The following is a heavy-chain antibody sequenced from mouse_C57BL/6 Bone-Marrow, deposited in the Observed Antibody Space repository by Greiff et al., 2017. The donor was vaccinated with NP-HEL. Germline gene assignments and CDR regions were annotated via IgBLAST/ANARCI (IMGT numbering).Heavy chain of an antibody. CDR3: ARDGSSYYWYFDV. CDR1: GYTFTGYW. CDR2: ILPGRGST. Sequence: VHLVESGAELMKPGASVKLSCKATGYTFTGYWIEWVKQWPGHGLEWIGEILPGRGSTNYNEKFKGKATFTADTSSNTAYMQLSSLTPEDSAIYYCARDGSSYYWYFDVWGTGTTVTVSS. J-gene: IGHJ1*03. D-gene: IGHD1-1*01. V-gene: IGHV1-9*01.